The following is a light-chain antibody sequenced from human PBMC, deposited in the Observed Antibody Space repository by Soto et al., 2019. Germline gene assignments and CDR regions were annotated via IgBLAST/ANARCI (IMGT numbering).Light chain of an antibody. CDR1: SSDVGGYNY. Sequence: QSALTQPASVSGSPGQSITLSCTGTSSDVGGYNYVSWYQQHPGKAPKLMIYDVSNRPSGVSNRFSGSKSGNTASLTISGLQAEDEADYYCSSYTSSSTNYVFGTGTKATV. CDR2: DVS. J-gene: IGLJ1*01. CDR3: SSYTSSSTNYV. V-gene: IGLV2-14*01.